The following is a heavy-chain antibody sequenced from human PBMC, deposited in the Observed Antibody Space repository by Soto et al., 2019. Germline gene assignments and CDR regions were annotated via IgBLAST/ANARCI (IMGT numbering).Heavy chain of an antibody. CDR1: GYTFTSYG. CDR3: ARDPTSSSYDYYYGMDV. J-gene: IGHJ6*02. V-gene: IGHV1-18*01. CDR2: ISAYNGNT. D-gene: IGHD6-6*01. Sequence: GASVKVSCKASGYTFTSYGISWVRQAPGQGLEWMGWISAYNGNTNYAQKLQGRVTMTTDTSTSTAYMELRSLRSDDTSVYYFARDPTSSSYDYYYGMDVWGQGTTVTVSS.